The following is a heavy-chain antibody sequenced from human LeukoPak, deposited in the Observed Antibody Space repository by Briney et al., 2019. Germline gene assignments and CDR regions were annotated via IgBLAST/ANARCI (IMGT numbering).Heavy chain of an antibody. CDR3: AKGVRSGTYYNCFDP. V-gene: IGHV3-43*02. J-gene: IGHJ5*02. Sequence: GGSLRLSCVGSGFTLGDYALHWVRQAPGKGLEWISLISGDGDTTYYADSVKGRFTISRDNSRNSLYLQMSSLRAEDTALYYCAKGVRSGTYYNCFDPWGQGTLVTVSS. CDR1: GFTLGDYA. CDR2: ISGDGDTT. D-gene: IGHD1-26*01.